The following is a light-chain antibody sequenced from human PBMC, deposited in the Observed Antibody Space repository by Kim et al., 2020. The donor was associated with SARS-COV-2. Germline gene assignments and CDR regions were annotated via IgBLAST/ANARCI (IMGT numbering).Light chain of an antibody. Sequence: QSALTQPPSVSGSQGQSVTISCTGSSSDIGGYNRVSWYQQSPGTAPKLLIYEVTNRPSGVPDRFSGSKSGNTASLTISGLQPEDEADYYCCSDTSGDTLLFGRGTQLTVL. J-gene: IGLJ2*01. CDR3: CSDTSGDTLL. CDR2: EVT. V-gene: IGLV2-18*02. CDR1: SSDIGGYNR.